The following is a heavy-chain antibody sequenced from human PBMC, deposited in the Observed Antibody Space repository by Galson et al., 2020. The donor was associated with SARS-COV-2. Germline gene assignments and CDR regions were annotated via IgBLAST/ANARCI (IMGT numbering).Heavy chain of an antibody. CDR1: GGSISSGLYS. D-gene: IGHD2-2*01. CDR3: ARGAPGMVVVPAAYFDN. CDR2: IYPSGST. J-gene: IGHJ4*02. Sequence: SQTLSLTCAVSGGSISSGLYSWSWIRQPPGKGLEWIGYIYPSGSTYYNPSLKRRVTTSVDRSKNQFSLKLSSVTAADTAVYYCARGAPGMVVVPAAYFDNWGQGTLVTVSS. V-gene: IGHV4-30-2*01.